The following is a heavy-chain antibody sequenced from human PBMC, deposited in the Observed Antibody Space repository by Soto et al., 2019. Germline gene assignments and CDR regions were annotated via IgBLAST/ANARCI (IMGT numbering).Heavy chain of an antibody. J-gene: IGHJ6*02. V-gene: IGHV1-18*01. CDR2: INPDNGNT. CDR1: GYTFTRSG. CDR3: ARDQGITTFGVYAMYYYGMDV. D-gene: IGHD3-3*01. Sequence: QVQLVQSGAEVKKPGASVKVSCKAPGYTFTRSGIRWVRQAPGQGLEWLGWINPDNGNTNYAQHLQGRVSFTTDTSTSTAYMDLRRLRSDDTAVYYCARDQGITTFGVYAMYYYGMDVWGQGTTVTVSS.